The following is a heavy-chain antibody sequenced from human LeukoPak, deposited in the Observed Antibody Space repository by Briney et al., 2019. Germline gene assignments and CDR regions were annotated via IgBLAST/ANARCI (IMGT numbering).Heavy chain of an antibody. CDR3: ARSAVGGSRSGGADWFDP. CDR2: IILIFGTA. D-gene: IGHD1-26*01. CDR1: VGTFTIYA. Sequence: SVTVSCTAAVGTFTIYAISWVRQAPAQGLEWMGGIILIFGTANYAQKFQGRVTITADESTSTAYLELSSLRSEDTAVYYCARSAVGGSRSGGADWFDPWGQGTLVTVSS. V-gene: IGHV1-69*01. J-gene: IGHJ5*02.